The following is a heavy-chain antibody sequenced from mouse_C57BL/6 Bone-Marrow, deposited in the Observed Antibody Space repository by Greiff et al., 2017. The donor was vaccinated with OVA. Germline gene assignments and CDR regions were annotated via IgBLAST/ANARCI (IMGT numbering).Heavy chain of an antibody. V-gene: IGHV1-42*01. D-gene: IGHD2-3*01. J-gene: IGHJ3*01. CDR3: ARDGYYVGAY. CDR2: INPSTGGT. Sequence: VQLQQSGPDLVKPGASVKISCKASGYSFTGYYMNWVKQSPEKSLEWIGEINPSTGGTTYNQKFKAKATLTVDKSSSTAYMQLKSLTSEDSAVYYCARDGYYVGAYWGQGTLVTVSA. CDR1: GYSFTGYY.